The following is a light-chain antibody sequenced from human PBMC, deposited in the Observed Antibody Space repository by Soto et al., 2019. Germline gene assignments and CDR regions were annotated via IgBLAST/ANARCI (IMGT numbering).Light chain of an antibody. CDR1: QSITNR. CDR3: QHYGYSLWT. J-gene: IGKJ1*01. CDR2: DAS. V-gene: IGKV1-5*01. Sequence: DIQMTQSPSTLSASVGDRVTITCRASQSITNRLAWYQQKPGKAPKVLIYDASNLEYGVPSRFSGSGSGTDFTLTITRLEPEDFAVYYCQHYGYSLWTFGQGTKVDI.